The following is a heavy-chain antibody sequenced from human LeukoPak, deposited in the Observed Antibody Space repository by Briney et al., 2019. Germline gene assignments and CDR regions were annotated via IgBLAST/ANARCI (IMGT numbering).Heavy chain of an antibody. Sequence: GASVKVSCKASGYTFTSYYMHWVRQAPGQGLEWMGIINPSGGSTSYAQKFQGRVTMTRDTSTSTVYMELSSLRSEDTAVYYCARDHGRHQELRFLEWLSGSWFDPWGQGTLVTVSS. D-gene: IGHD3-3*01. CDR2: INPSGGST. J-gene: IGHJ5*02. CDR1: GYTFTSYY. V-gene: IGHV1-46*01. CDR3: ARDHGRHQELRFLEWLSGSWFDP.